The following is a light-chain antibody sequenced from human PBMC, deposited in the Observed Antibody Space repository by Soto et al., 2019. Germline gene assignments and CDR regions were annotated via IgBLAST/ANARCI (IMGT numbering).Light chain of an antibody. CDR1: SASIASNY. J-gene: IGLJ3*02. V-gene: IGLV6-57*01. CDR2: EDN. CDR3: QSYDATNQV. Sequence: NFMLTQPHSVSESPRKTVIISCTRSSASIASNYVQWYQQRPGSSPTTVIYEDNQRPSGVPDRFSGSIDSSSNSASRTISGLETEDEADYFCQSYDATNQVFGGGTKVTVL.